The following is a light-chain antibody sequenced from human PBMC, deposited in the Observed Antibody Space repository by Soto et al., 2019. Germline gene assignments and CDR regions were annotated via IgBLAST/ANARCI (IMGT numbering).Light chain of an antibody. V-gene: IGKV3-15*01. CDR1: QSVSSK. J-gene: IGKJ1*01. CDR2: GAS. Sequence: EVVMTQSPATLSLSPGESATVSCRASQSVSSKLAWYQQKPGQAPRLLIYGASTRATGVPARFSGSGSGTEFTLTISSLQSEDFAVYYCQQYNNWPPWTFGQGTRVEIK. CDR3: QQYNNWPPWT.